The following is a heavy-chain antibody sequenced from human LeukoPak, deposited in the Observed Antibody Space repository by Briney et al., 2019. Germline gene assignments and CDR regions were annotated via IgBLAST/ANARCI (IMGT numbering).Heavy chain of an antibody. J-gene: IGHJ4*02. CDR3: ARPIDNGSGSYYFDY. Sequence: HPGGSLRLSCAASGFTFSYYAMHWVRQAPGKGLEWVAVISYDGSNEYYADSVKGRFTISRDNSKNTLSLQMNTLRPEDTAVYYCARPIDNGSGSYYFDYWGQGTLVTVSS. D-gene: IGHD3-10*01. V-gene: IGHV3-30-3*01. CDR2: ISYDGSNE. CDR1: GFTFSYYA.